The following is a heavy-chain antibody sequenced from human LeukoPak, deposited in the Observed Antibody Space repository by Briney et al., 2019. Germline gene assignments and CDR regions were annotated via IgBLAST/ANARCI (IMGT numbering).Heavy chain of an antibody. V-gene: IGHV3-30*03. CDR1: GFTFSSYG. CDR2: ISYDGSNK. CDR3: AEVAGTPFDY. D-gene: IGHD6-19*01. Sequence: PGRSLRLSCAASGFTFSSYGMHWVRQAPGKGLEWVAVISYDGSNKYYADSVKGRFTISRDNSKNTLYLQMNSLRAEDTAVYYCAEVAGTPFDYWGQGTLVAVSS. J-gene: IGHJ4*02.